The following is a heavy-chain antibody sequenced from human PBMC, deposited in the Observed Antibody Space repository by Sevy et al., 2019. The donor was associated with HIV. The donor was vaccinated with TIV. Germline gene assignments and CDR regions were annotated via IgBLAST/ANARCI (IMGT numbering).Heavy chain of an antibody. CDR3: ARAKDQGLTANNNDILTGYYAVNAFDI. Sequence: SETLSLTCTVSGGSISSGGYYWSWIRQHPGKGLEWIGYIYYSGSTNYNPSLKSRVTISVDTSKNQFSLKLSSVTAADTAVYYCARAKDQGLTANNNDILTGYYAVNAFDIRGQWTMVTVS. J-gene: IGHJ3*02. CDR2: IYYSGST. V-gene: IGHV4-31*03. CDR1: GGSISSGGYY. D-gene: IGHD3-9*01.